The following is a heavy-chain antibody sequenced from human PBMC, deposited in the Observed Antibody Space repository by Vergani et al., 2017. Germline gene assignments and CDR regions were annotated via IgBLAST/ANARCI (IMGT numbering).Heavy chain of an antibody. D-gene: IGHD3-10*01. CDR2: ISGSGVSA. CDR3: AKQYFVSGNYLFDY. CDR1: GGSISSGGYS. J-gene: IGHJ4*02. V-gene: IGHV3-23*01. Sequence: LQLQESGSGLVKPSQTLSLTCAVSGGSISSGGYSWSWIRQPPGKGLEWVSGISGSGVSAYYTDSVKGRFTISRDNSKNMLFLQMNNLRTEDTAIYYCAKQYFVSGNYLFDYWGQGTLVTVSS.